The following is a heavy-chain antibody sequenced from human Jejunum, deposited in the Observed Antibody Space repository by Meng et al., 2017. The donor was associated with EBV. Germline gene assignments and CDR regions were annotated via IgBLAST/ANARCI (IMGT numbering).Heavy chain of an antibody. CDR2: INTNPGYP. CDR3: ARVRPGGGWFDP. CDR1: GSTSTSSS. J-gene: IGHJ5*02. V-gene: IGHV7-4-1*02. D-gene: IGHD2-8*02. Sequence: VQLLQSVSELKQPAASVKVSSKASGSTSTSSSIHWVRQAPGQGIEWMGWINTNPGYPTYAQNFTGRFVFSLDPSVSTAYLQITSLSTEDNAVYHCARVRPGGGWFDPWGQGTLVTVSS.